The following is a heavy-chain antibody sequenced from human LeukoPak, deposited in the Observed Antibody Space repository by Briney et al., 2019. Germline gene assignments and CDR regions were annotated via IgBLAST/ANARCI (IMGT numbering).Heavy chain of an antibody. CDR3: ARDDYGGTGH. CDR1: GFTFSNYW. CDR2: IKPDGSEK. D-gene: IGHD4/OR15-4a*01. J-gene: IGHJ4*02. Sequence: GGSLRLSCAASGFTFSNYWMSWVRQAPGKGLEWVANIKPDGSEKYYVDSVKGRFTISRDNAKNSLYLQMNSLRAEDTAVYYCARDDYGGTGHWGQGTLVTVSS. V-gene: IGHV3-7*01.